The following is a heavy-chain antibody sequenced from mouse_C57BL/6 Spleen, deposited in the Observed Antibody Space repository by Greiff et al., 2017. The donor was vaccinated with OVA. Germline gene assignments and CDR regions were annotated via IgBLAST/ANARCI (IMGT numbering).Heavy chain of an antibody. V-gene: IGHV5-12*01. CDR3: ARQLGGYDLYYAMDY. D-gene: IGHD2-2*01. J-gene: IGHJ4*01. Sequence: EVKVVESGGGLVQPGGSLKLSCAASGFTFSDYYMYWVRQTPEKRLEWVAYISNGGGSTYYPDTVKGRFTISRDNAKNTLYLQMSRLKSEDTAMYYCARQLGGYDLYYAMDYWGQGTSVTVSS. CDR2: ISNGGGST. CDR1: GFTFSDYY.